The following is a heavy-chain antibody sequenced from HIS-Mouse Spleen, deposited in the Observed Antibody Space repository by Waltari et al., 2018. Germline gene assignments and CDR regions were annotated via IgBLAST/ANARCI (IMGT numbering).Heavy chain of an antibody. CDR2: INSDGSST. J-gene: IGHJ3*02. CDR1: GFTFSSYW. D-gene: IGHD1-1*01. CDR3: ARDLELDAFDI. Sequence: EVQLVESGGGLVQPGGSLRLSCAASGFTFSSYWLHWVRQAPGKGLGWVSRINSDGSSTSYADSVKGRFNISRDNAKNTLYLQMNSLRAEDTAVYYCARDLELDAFDIWGQGTMVTVSS. V-gene: IGHV3-74*01.